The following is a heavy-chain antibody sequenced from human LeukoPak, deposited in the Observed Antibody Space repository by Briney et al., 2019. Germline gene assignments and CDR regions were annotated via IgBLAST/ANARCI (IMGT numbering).Heavy chain of an antibody. V-gene: IGHV3-30-3*01. J-gene: IGHJ6*02. D-gene: IGHD2-15*01. CDR2: ISYDGSNK. CDR3: ARDRGYCSGGSCRSSGGMDV. CDR1: GFTFGSYA. Sequence: GGSLRLSCAASGFTFGSYAMHWVRQAPGKGLEWVAVISYDGSNKYYADSVKGRFTISRDNSKNTLYLQMNSLRAEDTAVYYCARDRGYCSGGSCRSSGGMDVWGQGTTVTVSS.